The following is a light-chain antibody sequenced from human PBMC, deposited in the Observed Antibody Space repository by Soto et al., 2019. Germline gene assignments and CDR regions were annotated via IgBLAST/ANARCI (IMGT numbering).Light chain of an antibody. CDR2: DAS. Sequence: EIVLTPSPATLSLSPGERATLSCSASQSISYNLAWYQQKPGQAPRLLIYDASNRATGVPARFSGSGSGTDFTLSISSLEPEDFAVYYCQQRGDWPLYTFGQGSRLEIK. V-gene: IGKV3-11*01. CDR1: QSISYN. J-gene: IGKJ2*01. CDR3: QQRGDWPLYT.